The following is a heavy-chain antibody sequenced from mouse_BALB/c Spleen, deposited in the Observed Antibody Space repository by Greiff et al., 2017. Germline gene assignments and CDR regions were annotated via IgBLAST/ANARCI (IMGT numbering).Heavy chain of an antibody. Sequence: EVKLLESGPGLVKPSQSLSLTCTVTGYSITSDYAWNWIRQFPGNKLEWMGYISYSGSTSYNPSLKSRISITRDTSKNQFFLQLNSVTTEDTATYYCARSPHYYGYVDYAMDYWGQGTSVTVSS. CDR3: ARSPHYYGYVDYAMDY. CDR2: ISYSGST. D-gene: IGHD1-2*01. J-gene: IGHJ4*01. CDR1: GYSITSDYA. V-gene: IGHV3-2*02.